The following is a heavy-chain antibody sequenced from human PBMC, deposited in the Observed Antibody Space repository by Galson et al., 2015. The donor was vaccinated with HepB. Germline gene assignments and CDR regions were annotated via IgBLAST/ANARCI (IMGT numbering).Heavy chain of an antibody. Sequence: PGKGLEWVGRIKSRTDGGTTDYAAPVKGRFTISRDDSKKALFLQVKSLKTEDTAMYYCTTTGGGDFDYWGQGTLVTVSS. V-gene: IGHV3-15*01. J-gene: IGHJ4*02. D-gene: IGHD3-16*01. CDR3: TTTGGGDFDY. CDR2: IKSRTDGGTT.